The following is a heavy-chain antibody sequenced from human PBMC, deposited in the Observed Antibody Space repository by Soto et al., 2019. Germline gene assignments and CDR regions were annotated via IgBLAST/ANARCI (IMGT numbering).Heavy chain of an antibody. Sequence: QVQLVQSGAEVKKPGSSVKVSCKASGGTFSSYAISWVRQAPGQGLEWMGGIIPIFGTANYAQKFQGRVTTTAEKSTRTVYKELDSLRSEDTAAYYCARDGISLLYSGPGITFYYALDVWGQGTTVTVSS. CDR3: ARDGISLLYSGPGITFYYALDV. V-gene: IGHV1-69*14. CDR2: IIPIFGTA. D-gene: IGHD3-10*01. J-gene: IGHJ6*02. CDR1: GGTFSSYA.